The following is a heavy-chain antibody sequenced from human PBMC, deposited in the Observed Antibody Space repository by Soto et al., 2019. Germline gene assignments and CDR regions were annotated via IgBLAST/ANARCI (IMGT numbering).Heavy chain of an antibody. D-gene: IGHD3-22*01. CDR1: RGTFSSYA. V-gene: IGHV1-69*01. J-gene: IGHJ5*02. Sequence: QVQLVQAWAEVKKPGSSVKVSCKASRGTFSSYAISWVRQAPGQGLEWMGVIIPLFGTANYAHKFQGRVTITADESPSTAYMELSSLRYEDTAVYYCARGITMILVAPLPLGGFDPWGRGTLVAVSS. CDR3: ARGITMILVAPLPLGGFDP. CDR2: IIPLFGTA.